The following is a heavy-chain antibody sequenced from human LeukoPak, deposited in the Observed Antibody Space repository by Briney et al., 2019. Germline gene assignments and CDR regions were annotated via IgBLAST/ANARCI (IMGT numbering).Heavy chain of an antibody. D-gene: IGHD5-24*01. CDR3: VRESGYTYGL. CDR1: GFTFSGYW. J-gene: IGHJ4*02. Sequence: GGSLRLSCTASGFTFSGYWMHWVRQVPGKGLVWVSYIKSDGTTTNYADSVKGRFTISRDNAKNTLYLQMNSLRVEDTAVYYCVRESGYTYGLRGQGSLVTVSS. CDR2: IKSDGTTT. V-gene: IGHV3-74*01.